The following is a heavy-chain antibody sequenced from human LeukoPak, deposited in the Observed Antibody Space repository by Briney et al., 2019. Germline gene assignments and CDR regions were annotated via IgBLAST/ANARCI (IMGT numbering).Heavy chain of an antibody. D-gene: IGHD6-19*01. Sequence: SETLSLTCTVSGGSISSSSYYWGWIRQPPGKGLEWIGSIYYSGSTYYNPSLKSRVTISVDTSKNQFSLKLSSVTAADTAVYYCARGSSGWYRYWGQGTLVTVSS. CDR1: GGSISSSSYY. J-gene: IGHJ4*02. V-gene: IGHV4-39*07. CDR3: ARGSSGWYRY. CDR2: IYYSGST.